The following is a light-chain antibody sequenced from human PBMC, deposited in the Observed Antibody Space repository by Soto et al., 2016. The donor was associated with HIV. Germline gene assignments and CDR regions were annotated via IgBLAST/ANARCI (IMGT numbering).Light chain of an antibody. CDR3: QQFGNKPYT. CDR2: KAS. V-gene: IGKV1-5*03. Sequence: DIQMTQSPSTLSASVGDRVTITCRASQTVNTWLAWYQQKLGKAPKLLIYKASTLETGVPSRFSGSGSGTEFTLSINSLQPDDFATYYCQQFGNKPYTFGQGTKLEIK. J-gene: IGKJ2*01. CDR1: QTVNTW.